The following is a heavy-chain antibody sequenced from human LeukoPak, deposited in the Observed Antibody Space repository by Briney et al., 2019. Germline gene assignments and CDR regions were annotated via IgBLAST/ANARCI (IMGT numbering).Heavy chain of an antibody. CDR3: ARAPSGFTYGPGGH. CDR2: ISTHDGDA. J-gene: IGHJ4*02. CDR1: GYSFTSYG. D-gene: IGHD5-18*01. Sequence: ASVKVSCKASGYSFTSYGITWVRQAPGQGLEWMGWISTHDGDANYAQQLQGRVTMTTDTSTITAYMELRSLRSDDTAVYYCARAPSGFTYGPGGHWGQGTLVTVSS. V-gene: IGHV1-18*01.